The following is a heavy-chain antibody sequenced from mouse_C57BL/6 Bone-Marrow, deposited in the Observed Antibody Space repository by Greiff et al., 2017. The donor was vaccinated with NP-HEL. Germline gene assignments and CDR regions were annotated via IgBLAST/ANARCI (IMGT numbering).Heavy chain of an antibody. CDR2: IDPSDSDT. J-gene: IGHJ2*01. V-gene: IGHV1-61*01. D-gene: IGHD3-1*01. Sequence: QVQLQQPGAELVRPGSSVKLSCKASGYTFTSYWMDWVKQRPGQGLEWIGNIDPSDSDTHYNQKFKDKATLTVDKSSSTAYMQLSSLTSEDAAVYYCAREGLRFDYWGQGTTLTVSS. CDR3: AREGLRFDY. CDR1: GYTFTSYW.